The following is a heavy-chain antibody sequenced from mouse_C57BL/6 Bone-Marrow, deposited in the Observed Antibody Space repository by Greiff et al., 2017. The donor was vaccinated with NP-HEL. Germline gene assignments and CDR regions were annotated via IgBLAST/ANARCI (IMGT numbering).Heavy chain of an antibody. CDR1: GFSFNTYA. D-gene: IGHD1-1*01. CDR3: VRVDYYGSSSYAMDY. V-gene: IGHV10-1*01. J-gene: IGHJ4*01. CDR2: IRSKSNNYAT. Sequence: EVMLVESGGGLVQPKGSLKLSCAASGFSFNTYAMNWVRQAPGKGLEWVARIRSKSNNYATYYADSVKDRFTISRDDSESMLYLQMNNLKTEDTAMYYCVRVDYYGSSSYAMDYWGQGTSVTVSS.